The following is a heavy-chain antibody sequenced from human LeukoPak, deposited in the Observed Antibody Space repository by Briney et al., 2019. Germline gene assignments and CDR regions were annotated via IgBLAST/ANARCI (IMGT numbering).Heavy chain of an antibody. CDR3: ARDLYDFWSGAPAFDY. J-gene: IGHJ4*02. D-gene: IGHD3-3*01. V-gene: IGHV4-4*07. CDR1: GGSISSYY. CDR2: IYTSGST. Sequence: SETLSLTCTVSGGSISSYYWSWIRQPAGKGLEWIGRIYTSGSTNYNPSLKSRVTMSVDTSKNQFSLKLSSVTAADTAVYYCARDLYDFWSGAPAFDYWGQGTLVTVSS.